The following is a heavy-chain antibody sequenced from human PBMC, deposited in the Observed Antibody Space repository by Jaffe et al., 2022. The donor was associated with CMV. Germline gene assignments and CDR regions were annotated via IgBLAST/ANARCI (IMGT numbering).Heavy chain of an antibody. Sequence: QVQLVQSGGEVKKPGASVKVSCKASGYTFDSNGISWVRQAPGQGLEWMGWISTYNGNTDFAQRFQGRVSMTTDTSTTTAYMELRSLRLDDTAVYYCARAHPRFSRDYGDHTDYYDYWGQGTLVTVSP. CDR1: GYTFDSNG. D-gene: IGHD4-17*01. CDR3: ARAHPRFSRDYGDHTDYYDY. CDR2: ISTYNGNT. V-gene: IGHV1-18*04. J-gene: IGHJ4*02.